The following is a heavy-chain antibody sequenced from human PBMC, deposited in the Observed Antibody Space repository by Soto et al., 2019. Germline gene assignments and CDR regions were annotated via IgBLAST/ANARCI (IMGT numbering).Heavy chain of an antibody. CDR3: AKTSGGSYPGSRVFGY. D-gene: IGHD1-26*01. CDR2: ITDSGGST. J-gene: IGHJ4*02. V-gene: IGHV3-23*01. Sequence: VWSLRLSCAASGFTFDCYAMSWVRHPPWSGVDWVSGITDSGGSTLYADPVKGRFTISRDNSRNTLYLQMSSLRVEDTAIYYCAKTSGGSYPGSRVFGYWGQGTRVTVSS. CDR1: GFTFDCYA.